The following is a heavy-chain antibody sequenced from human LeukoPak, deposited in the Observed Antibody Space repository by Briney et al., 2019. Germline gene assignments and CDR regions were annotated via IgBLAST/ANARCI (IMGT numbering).Heavy chain of an antibody. Sequence: GASVKVSCKASGYTLTSYDINWVRHATGQRLEWMGWMNPNSGDTRFAQKSQGRGTLTRNTSISPAYMSTDSPISEDTAVYYCDRGQLADFDYWGQGTLVTVSS. V-gene: IGHV1-8*01. CDR2: MNPNSGDT. CDR3: DRGQLADFDY. J-gene: IGHJ4*02. CDR1: GYTLTSYD. D-gene: IGHD6-6*01.